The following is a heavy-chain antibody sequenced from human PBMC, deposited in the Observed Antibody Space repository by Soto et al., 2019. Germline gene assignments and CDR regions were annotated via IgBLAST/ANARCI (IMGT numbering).Heavy chain of an antibody. D-gene: IGHD6-19*01. CDR1: GFTFSTYA. J-gene: IGHJ4*02. CDR3: AKDPSTSGPFDY. Sequence: PGGSLRLSCAASGFTFSTYAMSWVRQAPGKGLEWVSTISGSGGSTYYADSVKGRFTISRDKSKNTLYLQMNSLRGEDTAVYYCAKDPSTSGPFDYWGRGILVTVSS. V-gene: IGHV3-23*01. CDR2: ISGSGGST.